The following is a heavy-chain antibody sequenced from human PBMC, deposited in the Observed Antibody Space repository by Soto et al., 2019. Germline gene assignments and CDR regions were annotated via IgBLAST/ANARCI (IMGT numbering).Heavy chain of an antibody. CDR1: GFSFSSCA. D-gene: IGHD6-19*01. CDR2: VSHDGSNK. Sequence: QVQLVESGGGVVQPGRSLRLSCAASGFSFSSCAMHWVRQAPGKGLEWVAVVSHDGSNKYYADSVKGRVTISRDNSINAGYLQMNCLRDEDTAVYYCARVSIAVAGIAYYFDYWGQGNLVTVSS. V-gene: IGHV3-30-3*01. J-gene: IGHJ4*02. CDR3: ARVSIAVAGIAYYFDY.